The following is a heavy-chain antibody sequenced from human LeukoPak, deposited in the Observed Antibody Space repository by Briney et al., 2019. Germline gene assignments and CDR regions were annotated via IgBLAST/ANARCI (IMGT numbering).Heavy chain of an antibody. D-gene: IGHD2/OR15-2a*01. CDR3: ARAKYCNAGNCFLIDY. V-gene: IGHV3-30*04. Sequence: GGSLRLSCAASKFTFNTYAMHWVRQAPGNGLEWVSLISYDGSNTYYADSVRGRFTISRDNSKNTLFLQMNSLRGDDTAVYYCARAKYCNAGNCFLIDYWGQGMLVTVAS. CDR1: KFTFNTYA. CDR2: ISYDGSNT. J-gene: IGHJ4*02.